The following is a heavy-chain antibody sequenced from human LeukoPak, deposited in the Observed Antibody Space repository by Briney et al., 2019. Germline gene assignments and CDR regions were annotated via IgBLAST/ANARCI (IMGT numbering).Heavy chain of an antibody. Sequence: ASVKVSCKASGYTFTGYYMHSVRQAPGQGLEWMGRINPNSGGTNYAQKFQGRVTMTRDTSISTAYMELSRLRSDDTAVYYCARAPVYDSSGYRLNWFDPWGQGTLVTVSS. V-gene: IGHV1-2*06. J-gene: IGHJ5*02. CDR1: GYTFTGYY. CDR3: ARAPVYDSSGYRLNWFDP. D-gene: IGHD3-22*01. CDR2: INPNSGGT.